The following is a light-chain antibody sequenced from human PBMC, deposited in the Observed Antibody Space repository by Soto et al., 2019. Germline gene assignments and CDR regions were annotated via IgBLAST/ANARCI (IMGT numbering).Light chain of an antibody. CDR1: QSISSW. CDR3: QRRSNWPT. CDR2: DAS. V-gene: IGKV1-5*01. Sequence: DIHMTQSPSTVSASVGGRVTITCRASQSISSWLAWYQQKPGKAPKLLIYDASSLESGVPSRFSGSGSGTEFTLTISSLEPEDFAVYYCQRRSNWPTFGGGTKVDIK. J-gene: IGKJ4*01.